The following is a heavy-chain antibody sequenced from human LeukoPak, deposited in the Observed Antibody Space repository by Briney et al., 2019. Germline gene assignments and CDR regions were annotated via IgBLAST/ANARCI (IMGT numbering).Heavy chain of an antibody. D-gene: IGHD3-3*01. Sequence: SETLSLTCTVSGGSISSSIYYWGWIRQPPGKGLEWIGSIYYSGSTYYNPSLKSRVTISVDTSKNQFSLKVNSMTAADTAVYFCARRTWGGPHYFDYWGQGTLVTVSS. CDR1: GGSISSSIYY. V-gene: IGHV4-39*01. CDR3: ARRTWGGPHYFDY. J-gene: IGHJ4*02. CDR2: IYYSGST.